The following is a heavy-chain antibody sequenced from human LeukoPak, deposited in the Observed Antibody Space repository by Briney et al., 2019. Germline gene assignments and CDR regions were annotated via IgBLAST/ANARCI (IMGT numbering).Heavy chain of an antibody. J-gene: IGHJ1*01. CDR1: GGSISSSSYY. D-gene: IGHD1-26*01. CDR2: IYYSGST. V-gene: IGHV4-39*01. CDR3: ATLGGTTRTR. Sequence: SETLSLTCTVSGGSISSSSYYWGWIRQPPGKGLEWIGSIYYSGSTYYNPSLKSRVTISVDTSKNQFSLKLSSVTAADTAVYYCATLGGTTRTRWGQGTLVTVSS.